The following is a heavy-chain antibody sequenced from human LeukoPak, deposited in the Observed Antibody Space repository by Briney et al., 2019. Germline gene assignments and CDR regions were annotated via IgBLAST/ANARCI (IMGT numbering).Heavy chain of an antibody. V-gene: IGHV1-2*02. J-gene: IGHJ4*02. CDR3: ARGFDSKSTYFDY. CDR2: INPKSGGT. Sequence: ASVKVSCKASGYTFTSYAMHWVRQVPGQGLEWMGWINPKSGGTNYAQKFQGRVTMIRDTSISTAYMELSRMRSDDTAVYYCARGFDSKSTYFDYWGQGTLVTVSS. CDR1: GYTFTSYA. D-gene: IGHD5-12*01.